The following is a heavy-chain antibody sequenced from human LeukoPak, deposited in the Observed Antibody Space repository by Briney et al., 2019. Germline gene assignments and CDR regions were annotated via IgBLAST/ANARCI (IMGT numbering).Heavy chain of an antibody. J-gene: IGHJ4*02. CDR3: ARDLAGSSTFDY. CDR1: GYTFTSYD. V-gene: IGHV1-8*03. Sequence: ASVKVSCKASGYTFTSYDINWVRQATGQGLEWMGWMNPNSGNTGYAQKFQGRVTITRNTSLSTAYMELSSLRSEDTAVYYCARDLAGSSTFDYWGQGTLVTVSS. CDR2: MNPNSGNT. D-gene: IGHD1-26*01.